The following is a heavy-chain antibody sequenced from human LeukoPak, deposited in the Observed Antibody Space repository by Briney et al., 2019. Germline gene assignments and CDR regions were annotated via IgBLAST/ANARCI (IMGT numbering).Heavy chain of an antibody. CDR3: ARGNFIGGYDTNWFDP. J-gene: IGHJ5*02. Sequence: ASVKVSCKAPGYTFTSHDINWVRQATGQGLEWMGWMNPNSGNTGYAQKFQGRVTITADKSTSTAYMELSSLRSEDTAVYYCARGNFIGGYDTNWFDPWGQGTLVTVSS. CDR2: MNPNSGNT. V-gene: IGHV1-8*03. D-gene: IGHD5-12*01. CDR1: GYTFTSHD.